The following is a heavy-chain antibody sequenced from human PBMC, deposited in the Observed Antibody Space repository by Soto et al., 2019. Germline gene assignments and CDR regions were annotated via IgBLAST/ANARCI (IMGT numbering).Heavy chain of an antibody. V-gene: IGHV3-33*01. D-gene: IGHD3-10*01. CDR2: IWYDGSNK. J-gene: IGHJ5*02. CDR3: ARELYYYGSGSRLPGGP. Sequence: GGSMRLSCSASGLTFNSYGMHWVRKKPGKGLEWVAVIWYDGSNKYYADSVKGRFTISRDNSKNTLYLQMNSLRAEDTAVYYCARELYYYGSGSRLPGGPWGQGTLVTVSS. CDR1: GLTFNSYG.